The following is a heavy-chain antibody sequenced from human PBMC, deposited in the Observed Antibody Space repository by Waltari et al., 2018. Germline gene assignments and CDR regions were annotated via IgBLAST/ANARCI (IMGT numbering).Heavy chain of an antibody. CDR2: IYSGGST. Sequence: EVQLLESGGGLVQPGGSLRLSCAASGFTFSSYALSWVRQAPGKGLEWVSVIYSGGSTYYADSVKGRFTISRDNSKNTLYLQMNSLRAEDTAVYYCAKAPCGGDCCFDYWGQGTLVTVSS. V-gene: IGHV3-23*03. D-gene: IGHD2-21*01. CDR1: GFTFSSYA. CDR3: AKAPCGGDCCFDY. J-gene: IGHJ4*02.